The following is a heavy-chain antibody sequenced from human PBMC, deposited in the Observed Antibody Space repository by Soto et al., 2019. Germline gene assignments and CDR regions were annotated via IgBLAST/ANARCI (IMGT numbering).Heavy chain of an antibody. CDR1: GYTFTSYG. CDR2: ISAYNGNT. V-gene: IGHV1-18*04. Sequence: GASVNVSCKASGYTFTSYGISWVRQAPGQGLEWMGWISAYNGNTNYAQKLQGRVTMTTDTSTSTAYMELRSLRSDDTAVYYCARTKYSSSWYLSDYWGQGTLVTVSS. CDR3: ARTKYSSSWYLSDY. J-gene: IGHJ4*02. D-gene: IGHD6-13*01.